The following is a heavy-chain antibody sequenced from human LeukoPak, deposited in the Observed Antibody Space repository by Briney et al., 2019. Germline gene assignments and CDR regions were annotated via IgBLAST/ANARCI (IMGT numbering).Heavy chain of an antibody. CDR3: PKVGLYCSGGTSTPTYFDY. D-gene: IGHD2-15*01. Sequence: GGSLRLSCAASGFTFSSYAMSWVRQAPGKGLEWVSAISGSGGSTYYADSVKGRFTISRDNSKNTLYLQMNSLRAEDTAVYYLPKVGLYCSGGTSTPTYFDYWAREPWSPSPQ. J-gene: IGHJ4*02. CDR1: GFTFSSYA. CDR2: ISGSGGST. V-gene: IGHV3-23*01.